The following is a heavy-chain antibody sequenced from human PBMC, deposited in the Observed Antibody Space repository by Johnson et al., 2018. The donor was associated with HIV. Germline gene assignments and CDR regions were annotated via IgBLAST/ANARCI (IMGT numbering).Heavy chain of an antibody. V-gene: IGHV3-30*03. CDR2: ILYRGSNK. Sequence: QMQLVESGGGVVQPGRSLRLSCAASGFTFSNYGMHWVRQAPGKGLEWLAVILYRGSNKYYVGSVKGRFTISRDNGKNSLYLQMSSLRAEDTAAYYCARDGPWLQSQRDAFDIWGQGTMVTVSS. J-gene: IGHJ3*02. D-gene: IGHD5-24*01. CDR3: ARDGPWLQSQRDAFDI. CDR1: GFTFSNYG.